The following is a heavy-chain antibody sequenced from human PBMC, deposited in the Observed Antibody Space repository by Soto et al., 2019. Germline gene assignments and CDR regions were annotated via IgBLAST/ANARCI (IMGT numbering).Heavy chain of an antibody. J-gene: IGHJ6*02. D-gene: IGHD4-17*01. CDR3: ARGAVSRQHFYYGFDV. CDR2: ISTTSTFT. CDR1: GFTFSESF. V-gene: IGHV3-11*06. Sequence: PGGSLRLSCGASGFTFSESFMSWIRQAPGKGLEWVSSISTTSTFTDYAASLKGRVTVSRDNSRNALFLQLDSLRDEDTAVYFCARGAVSRQHFYYGFDVWGQGTTVTVSS.